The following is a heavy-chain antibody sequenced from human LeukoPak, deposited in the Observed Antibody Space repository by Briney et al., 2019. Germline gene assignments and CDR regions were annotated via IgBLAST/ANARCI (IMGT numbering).Heavy chain of an antibody. CDR1: GFTFSSYA. J-gene: IGHJ4*02. CDR3: AKGDYGDYVED. Sequence: GGSLRLSCAASGFTFSSYAMSWVCQAPGKGLEWVSAISGSGGSTYYADSVKGRFTISRDNSKNTLYLQMNSLRAEDTAVYYCAKGDYGDYVEDWGQGTLVTVSS. D-gene: IGHD4-17*01. CDR2: ISGSGGST. V-gene: IGHV3-23*01.